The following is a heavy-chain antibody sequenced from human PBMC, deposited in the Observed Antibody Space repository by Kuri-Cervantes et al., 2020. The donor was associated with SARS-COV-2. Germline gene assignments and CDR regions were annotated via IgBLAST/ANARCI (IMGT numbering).Heavy chain of an antibody. CDR3: ARHDDSSGYSMGGAFDI. J-gene: IGHJ3*02. V-gene: IGHV1-46*01. CDR2: INPSGGST. D-gene: IGHD3-22*01. Sequence: ASVKVSCKASGYSFTTNYIHWVRLAPGQGLEWMGIINPSGGSTSYAQKFQGRVTMTRDTSTSTVYMELSSLRSEDTAVYYCARHDDSSGYSMGGAFDIWGQGTMVTVSS. CDR1: GYSFTTNY.